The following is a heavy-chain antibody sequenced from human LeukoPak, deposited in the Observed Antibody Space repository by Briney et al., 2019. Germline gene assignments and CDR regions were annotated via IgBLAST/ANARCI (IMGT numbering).Heavy chain of an antibody. Sequence: GGSLRLSCAASGFTFSSYGMHWVRQAPGKGLDWVAVISYDGSNKYYADSVKGRFTISGDNSKNTLYLQMNSLRAEDTAVYYCAKGDEEGSWYNLIDYWGQGTLVTVSS. J-gene: IGHJ4*02. D-gene: IGHD6-13*01. CDR3: AKGDEEGSWYNLIDY. CDR2: ISYDGSNK. CDR1: GFTFSSYG. V-gene: IGHV3-30*18.